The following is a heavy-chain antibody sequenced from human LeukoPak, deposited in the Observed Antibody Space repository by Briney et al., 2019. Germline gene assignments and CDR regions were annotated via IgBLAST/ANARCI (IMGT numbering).Heavy chain of an antibody. V-gene: IGHV4-39*07. CDR1: GDSLTGSSSYY. J-gene: IGHJ5*02. CDR2: ISYTGNT. Sequence: SETLSLTCTVSGDSLTGSSSYYWGWIRQTPGKGPEWIGSISYTGNTNYSPSLKSRVSISLDTSKTHLSLNLASVTAADTAIYYCARYCSGPTCNWVDPWGQGTLVTVSS. CDR3: ARYCSGPTCNWVDP. D-gene: IGHD2-15*01.